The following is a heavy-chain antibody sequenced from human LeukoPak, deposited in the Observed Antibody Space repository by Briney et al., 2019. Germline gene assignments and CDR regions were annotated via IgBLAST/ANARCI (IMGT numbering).Heavy chain of an antibody. Sequence: GGSLRLSCAASGLTFSSYWVHWVRQAPGKGLVWVSRINSDGTSTSYADSVKGRFTISRDNANNTLYLQMSSLRAEDTAVYYCAKFLAVIAARDSLYFQHWGQGTLVTVSS. V-gene: IGHV3-74*01. J-gene: IGHJ1*01. CDR1: GLTFSSYW. CDR3: AKFLAVIAARDSLYFQH. CDR2: INSDGTST. D-gene: IGHD6-6*01.